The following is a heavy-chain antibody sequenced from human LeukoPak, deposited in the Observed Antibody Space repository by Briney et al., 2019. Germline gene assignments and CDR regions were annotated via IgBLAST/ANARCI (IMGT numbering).Heavy chain of an antibody. D-gene: IGHD3-10*02. CDR1: GFTFSSYE. CDR2: ISGSGSTI. V-gene: IGHV3-48*03. Sequence: GGSLRLSCAASGFTFSSYEMNWVRQAPGKGLEWISYISGSGSTIYYADSVKGRFTISRDNARSSLCLQLNSLRAEDTAVYYCAELGITMIGGVWGKGTTVTISS. J-gene: IGHJ6*04. CDR3: AELGITMIGGV.